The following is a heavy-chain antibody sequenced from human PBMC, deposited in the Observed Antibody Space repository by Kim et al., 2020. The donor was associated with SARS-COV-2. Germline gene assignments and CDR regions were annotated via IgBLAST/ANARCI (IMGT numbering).Heavy chain of an antibody. D-gene: IGHD3-3*01. V-gene: IGHV3-23*01. CDR3: AKPASRQTIFASNQHDAFDI. Sequence: GGSLRLSCAASGFTFSSYAMSWVRQAPGKGLEWVSAISGSGGRTYYADSVEGRFTSSRDTSKNTLYLQMNSLRAEDAAVYYCAKPASRQTIFASNQHDAFDIWGQGTMVTVSS. CDR2: ISGSGGRT. J-gene: IGHJ3*02. CDR1: GFTFSSYA.